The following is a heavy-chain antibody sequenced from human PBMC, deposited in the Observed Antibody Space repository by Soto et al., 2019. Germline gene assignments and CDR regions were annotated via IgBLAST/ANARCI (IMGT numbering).Heavy chain of an antibody. J-gene: IGHJ4*02. CDR2: IYYSGST. Sequence: SETLSLTCTVSGGSISSGGYYWSWIRQHPGKGLEWIGYIYYSGSTYYNPSLKSRVTISVDTSKNQFSLKLSSVTAADTAVYYCASSALRYFHWWYFDYWGQGTLVTVSS. CDR1: GGSISSGGYY. V-gene: IGHV4-31*03. D-gene: IGHD3-9*01. CDR3: ASSALRYFHWWYFDY.